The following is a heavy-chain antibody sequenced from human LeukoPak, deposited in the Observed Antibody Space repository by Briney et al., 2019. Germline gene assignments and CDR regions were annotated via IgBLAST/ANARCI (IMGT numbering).Heavy chain of an antibody. CDR3: ARIRVWGVADTHSCHFDP. J-gene: IGHJ5*02. D-gene: IGHD6-19*01. Sequence: SETLSLTCTVSGASLSPYYWGWIRQPPGKGLEWIGYIYYSGSTTYNPSLKSRVTISVDTSKNQFSLKLNSVTAADTAVYYCARIRVWGVADTHSCHFDPWGQGALVTVSS. CDR1: GASLSPYY. V-gene: IGHV4-59*01. CDR2: IYYSGST.